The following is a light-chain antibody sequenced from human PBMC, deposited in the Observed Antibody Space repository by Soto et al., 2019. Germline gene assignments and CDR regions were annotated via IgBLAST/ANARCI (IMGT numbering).Light chain of an antibody. CDR2: DAS. CDR1: RSISDW. CDR3: LQYSSHSWT. V-gene: IGKV1-5*01. J-gene: IGKJ1*01. Sequence: DIQMTQSPSSLSPSVADRVTITCRASRSISDWLAWYQQKPGKAPELLIFDASNLKSGVSSRFSGSGSGTEFTLTISRLQPDDVATYYCLQYSSHSWTFGQGTKVDIK.